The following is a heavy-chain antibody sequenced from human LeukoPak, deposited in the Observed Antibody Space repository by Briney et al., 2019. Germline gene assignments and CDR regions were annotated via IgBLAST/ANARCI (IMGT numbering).Heavy chain of an antibody. D-gene: IGHD3-10*01. J-gene: IGHJ4*02. CDR1: EFGFGQYE. CDR2: ISSSSSYI. V-gene: IGHV3-21*01. CDR3: ARDTMVRGVITLPYYFDY. Sequence: GGSLRLSCAASEFGFGQYEMNWVRQAPGKGLEWVSSISSSSSYIYYADSVKGRFTISRDNAKNSLYLQMNSLRAEDTAVYYCARDTMVRGVITLPYYFDYWGQGTLVTVSS.